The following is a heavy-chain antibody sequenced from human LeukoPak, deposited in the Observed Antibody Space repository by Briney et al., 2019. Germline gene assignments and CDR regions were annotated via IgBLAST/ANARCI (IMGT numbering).Heavy chain of an antibody. V-gene: IGHV4-59*08. CDR1: GGSISSYY. CDR3: ARHNHYDGSGYSHLDY. CDR2: IYYSGNT. Sequence: SETLSLTCTVSGGSISSYYWSWIRQPPGRGLEWIGYIYYSGNTNYNPSLKSRVTISFDTSKTQFSLRLLSVTAADTAVFYGARHNHYDGSGYSHLDYWGRGTLVTVSS. D-gene: IGHD3-22*01. J-gene: IGHJ4*02.